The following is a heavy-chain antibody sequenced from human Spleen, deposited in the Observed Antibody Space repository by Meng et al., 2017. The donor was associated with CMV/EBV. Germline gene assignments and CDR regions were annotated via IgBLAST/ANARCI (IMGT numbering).Heavy chain of an antibody. V-gene: IGHV3-66*02. D-gene: IGHD5-24*01. Sequence: ETLSLTCAASGLTVSGNYMSWVRQGPGTGLEWVSALYNDGKSYYADSVEGRFTISKDISENTLYLQMNSLRAEDTAVYYCAGCRVGYNYCVYWGQGTLVTVSS. CDR3: AGCRVGYNYCVY. J-gene: IGHJ4*02. CDR1: GLTVSGNY. CDR2: LYNDGKS.